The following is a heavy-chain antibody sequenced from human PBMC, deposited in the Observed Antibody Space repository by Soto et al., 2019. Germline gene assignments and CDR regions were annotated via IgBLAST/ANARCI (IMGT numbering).Heavy chain of an antibody. CDR3: AKDWTIFFSRYYFDY. CDR2: INSDGSST. J-gene: IGHJ4*02. D-gene: IGHD3-9*01. V-gene: IGHV3-74*01. CDR1: GFTFSSYW. Sequence: GGSLRLSCAASGFTFSSYWMHWVRQAPGKGLVWVSRINSDGSSTSYADSVKGRFTISRDNAKKTLYLQMNSLRAEDLSVYYFAKDWTIFFSRYYFDYWGQGTLVTVSS.